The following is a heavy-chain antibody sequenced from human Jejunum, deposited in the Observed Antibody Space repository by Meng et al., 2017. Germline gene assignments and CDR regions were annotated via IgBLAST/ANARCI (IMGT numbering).Heavy chain of an antibody. CDR1: GESISSGGSY. CDR2: IFYSGSS. D-gene: IGHD1-1*01. V-gene: IGHV4-31*03. CDR3: ARDGQQLGRYWLDP. Sequence: QAELQEAGPASAKPAQTLSIRCRVSGESISSGGSYWTWVRKHPGKGLEWIGYIFYSGSSSYNPSLKSRITIAVDTFKNQFSLTLRSVTAADTAVYYCARDGQQLGRYWLDPWGQGTLVTVSS. J-gene: IGHJ5*02.